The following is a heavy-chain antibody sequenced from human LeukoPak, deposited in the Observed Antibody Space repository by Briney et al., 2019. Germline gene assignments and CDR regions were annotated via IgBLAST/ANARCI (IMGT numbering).Heavy chain of an antibody. CDR1: GGSISSGSYY. Sequence: PSETLSLTCTVSGGSISSGSYYWSWIRQPAGKGLEWIGRIYTSGSTNYNPSLKSRVTISVDTSKNQFSLKLSSVTAADTAVYYCARDHRPTKFTIFGVVIHNWFDPWGQGTLVTVSS. CDR3: ARDHRPTKFTIFGVVIHNWFDP. CDR2: IYTSGST. V-gene: IGHV4-61*02. D-gene: IGHD3-3*01. J-gene: IGHJ5*02.